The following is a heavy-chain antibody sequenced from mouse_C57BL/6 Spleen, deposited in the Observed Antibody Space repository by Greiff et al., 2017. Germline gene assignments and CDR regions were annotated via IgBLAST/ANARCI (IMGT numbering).Heavy chain of an antibody. V-gene: IGHV1-69*01. CDR1: GYTFTSYW. Sequence: QVQLQQPGAELVMPGASVKLSCKASGYTFTSYWMHWVKQRPGQGLEWIGEIDPSDSYTNYNQKFKGKSTLTVDKSSGTAYMQLSSLTSEDSAVYYCAKGDSSGYVYFDYWGQGTTLTVSS. CDR2: IDPSDSYT. D-gene: IGHD3-2*02. J-gene: IGHJ2*01. CDR3: AKGDSSGYVYFDY.